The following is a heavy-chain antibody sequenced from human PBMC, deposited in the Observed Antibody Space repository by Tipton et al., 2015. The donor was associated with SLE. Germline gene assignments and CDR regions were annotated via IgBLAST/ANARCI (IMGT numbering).Heavy chain of an antibody. J-gene: IGHJ5*02. D-gene: IGHD5-12*01. CDR1: GYIFEIFG. CDR2: ISTYNGNT. Sequence: QVQLVQSGDEVKKPGASVKVSCKTSGYIFEIFGISWLRQAPGQGLEWMGWISTYNGNTRFAENFQDRLTLTTDTSASTAYMELRSLRPDDTAIYYCARGPGYSGTSNWFDPWGQGTLVTVSS. CDR3: ARGPGYSGTSNWFDP. V-gene: IGHV1-18*01.